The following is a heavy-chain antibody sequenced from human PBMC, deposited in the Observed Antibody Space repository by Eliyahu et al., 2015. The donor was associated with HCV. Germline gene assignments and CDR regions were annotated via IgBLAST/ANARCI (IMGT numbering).Heavy chain of an antibody. J-gene: IGHJ6*02. Sequence: QVQLQQWGAGLLKPSETLSLTCAVYGGSFSGYYWSWIRQPPGKGLEWIGEINHSGSTNYNPSLKSRVTISVDTSKNQFSLKLSSVTAADTAVYYCARARGRSEVSYGYYYYYYGMDVWGQGTTVTVSS. CDR3: ARARGRSEVSYGYYYYYYGMDV. CDR2: INHSGST. D-gene: IGHD5-18*01. CDR1: GGSFSGYY. V-gene: IGHV4-34*01.